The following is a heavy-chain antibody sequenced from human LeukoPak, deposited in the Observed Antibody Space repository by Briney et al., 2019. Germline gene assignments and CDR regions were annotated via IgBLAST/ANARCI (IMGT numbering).Heavy chain of an antibody. J-gene: IGHJ6*03. D-gene: IGHD3-3*01. CDR2: IYSGGNT. CDR3: ARSYTYDFWSGYPVDYYYYKDV. CDR1: GFTVSSNY. Sequence: GGSLRLSCAASGFTVSSNYMSWVRQAPGRGLEWVSDIYSGGNTYYADSVKGRFTISRDNSKNPLYLQMRSLRAEDSALYYCARSYTYDFWSGYPVDYYYYKDVWGKGTTVTVSS. V-gene: IGHV3-66*01.